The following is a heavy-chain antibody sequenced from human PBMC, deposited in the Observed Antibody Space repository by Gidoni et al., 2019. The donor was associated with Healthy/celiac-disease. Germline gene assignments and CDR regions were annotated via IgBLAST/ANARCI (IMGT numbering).Heavy chain of an antibody. CDR3: ARDSSGHPTGDY. CDR2: IRAYNGNT. Sequence: QVQLVQSGAEVKKPGASVKVSCQASGYHFTRYGISWVRQAPGQGLEWMGWIRAYNGNTNYAQKLQGRVTMTTDTDTSTAYMEPRSLRSDDTAVYYCARDSSGHPTGDYWGQGTLVTVSS. V-gene: IGHV1-18*01. D-gene: IGHD3-22*01. CDR1: GYHFTRYG. J-gene: IGHJ4*02.